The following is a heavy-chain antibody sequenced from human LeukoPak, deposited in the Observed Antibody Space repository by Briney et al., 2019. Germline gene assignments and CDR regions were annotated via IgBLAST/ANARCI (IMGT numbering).Heavy chain of an antibody. V-gene: IGHV4-59*11. CDR3: ARTRFGNYDSNPLRWFDP. CDR2: IYYSGST. J-gene: IGHJ5*02. Sequence: SETLSLTCTVSGGSIRSHYWSWIRQPPGKGLEWIGYIYYSGSTNYNPSLKSRVTISVDTSKNQFSLKLSSVTAADTAVYYCARTRFGNYDSNPLRWFDPWGQGTLVTVSS. D-gene: IGHD3-22*01. CDR1: GGSIRSHY.